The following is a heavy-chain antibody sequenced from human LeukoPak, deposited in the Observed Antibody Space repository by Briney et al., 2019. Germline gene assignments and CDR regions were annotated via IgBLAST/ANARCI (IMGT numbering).Heavy chain of an antibody. Sequence: SVKVSCKASGGTFSSYAISWVRQAPGQELEWMGRIIPILGIANYAQKFQGRVTITADKSTSTAYMELSSLRSEDTAVYYCAMKFYGSGSYPFDYWGQGTLVTVSS. CDR2: IIPILGIA. V-gene: IGHV1-69*04. J-gene: IGHJ4*02. CDR3: AMKFYGSGSYPFDY. D-gene: IGHD3-10*01. CDR1: GGTFSSYA.